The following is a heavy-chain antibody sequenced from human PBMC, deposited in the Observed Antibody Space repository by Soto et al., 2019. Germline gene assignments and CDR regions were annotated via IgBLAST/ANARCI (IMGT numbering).Heavy chain of an antibody. V-gene: IGHV3-21*01. CDR3: ARGSGYDWFLPHYFDY. J-gene: IGHJ4*02. CDR2: ISSSSSYI. CDR1: GFTFSSYS. Sequence: GGSLRLSCAASGFTFSSYSMNWVRQAPGKGLEWVSSISSSSSYIYYADSVKGRFTISRDNAKNSLYLQMNSLRAEDTAVYHCARGSGYDWFLPHYFDYWGQGTLVTVSS. D-gene: IGHD5-12*01.